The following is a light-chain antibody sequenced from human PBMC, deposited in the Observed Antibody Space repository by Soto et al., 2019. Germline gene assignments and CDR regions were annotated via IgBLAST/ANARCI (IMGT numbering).Light chain of an antibody. CDR3: KSYTTTSTYV. V-gene: IGLV2-14*01. Sequence: QSALTQPASVSWSPGQSIAISCTGTSSDVGAYNYVSWYQQPPGKAHKLMIYDVSNRPSGVSDRFSGSKSGNTASLTISGLQTEDEADYYCKSYTTTSTYVFGTGTKVTVL. CDR1: SSDVGAYNY. CDR2: DVS. J-gene: IGLJ1*01.